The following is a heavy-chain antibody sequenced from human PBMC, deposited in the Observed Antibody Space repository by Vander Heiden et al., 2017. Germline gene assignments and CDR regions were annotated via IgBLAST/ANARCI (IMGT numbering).Heavy chain of an antibody. V-gene: IGHV3-9*01. Sequence: EVQLVESGGGLVQPGRSLRLPCAASGFTLDGYVVHWGRKATGKGLGGVSGITWNSGGIAYADSVKGQFTISRDNAKNSLYLQMNSLRVEDTAVYYCAKDMRGNSYYGMDVWGQGTTVTVSS. J-gene: IGHJ6*02. CDR3: AKDMRGNSYYGMDV. D-gene: IGHD1-1*01. CDR2: ITWNSGGI. CDR1: GFTLDGYV.